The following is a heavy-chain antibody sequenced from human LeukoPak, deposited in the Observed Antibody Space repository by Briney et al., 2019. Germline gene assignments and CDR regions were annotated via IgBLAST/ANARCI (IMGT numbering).Heavy chain of an antibody. V-gene: IGHV1-2*02. CDR3: ARQGSMVRGDLQAIDY. D-gene: IGHD3-10*01. CDR1: GYTFTGYY. Sequence: ASVKDSCKASGYTFTGYYMHWVRQAPGQGLEWMGWINPNSGGTNRVTMSRDTSISPAYMELRRLRSDDTAVYYCARQGSMVRGDLQAIDYRGQGRMVAVCS. CDR2: INPNSGGT. J-gene: IGHJ4*02.